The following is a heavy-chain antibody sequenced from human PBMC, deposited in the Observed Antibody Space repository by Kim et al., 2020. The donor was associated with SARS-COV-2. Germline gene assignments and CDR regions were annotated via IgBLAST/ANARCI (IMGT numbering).Heavy chain of an antibody. CDR3: AKDASGYSSSLNWFDP. J-gene: IGHJ5*02. Sequence: VQGRFTISRDNTKHTLYLQMNGLRAEDTAVYYCAKDASGYSSSLNWFDPWGQGTLVTVYS. V-gene: IGHV3-23*01. D-gene: IGHD6-13*01.